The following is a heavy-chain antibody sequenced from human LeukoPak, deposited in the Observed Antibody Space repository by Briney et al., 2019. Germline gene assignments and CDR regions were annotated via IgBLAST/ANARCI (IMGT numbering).Heavy chain of an antibody. J-gene: IGHJ4*02. V-gene: IGHV3-48*01. CDR2: ISSSSSII. D-gene: IGHD6-19*01. Sequence: GGSLRLFCAASGFTFSSYSMNWVRQAPGKGLEWVSYISSSSSIIYYADSVKGRFTISRDNAKNSLYLQMNSLRAEDTAVYYCAREYSSGWYYPGGFDYWGLGTLVTVSS. CDR1: GFTFSSYS. CDR3: AREYSSGWYYPGGFDY.